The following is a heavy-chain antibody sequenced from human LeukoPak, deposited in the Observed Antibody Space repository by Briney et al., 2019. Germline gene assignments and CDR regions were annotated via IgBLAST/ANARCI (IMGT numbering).Heavy chain of an antibody. CDR3: ARDPDSSGPGVYFDY. CDR2: ISSSSSYI. Sequence: GSLRLSCAASGFTFSSYSMNWVRQAPGKGLEWVSSISSSSSYIYYADSVKGRFTISRDNAKNSLYLQMNSLRAEDTAVYYCARDPDSSGPGVYFDYWGQGTLVTVSS. CDR1: GFTFSSYS. V-gene: IGHV3-21*01. J-gene: IGHJ4*02. D-gene: IGHD3-22*01.